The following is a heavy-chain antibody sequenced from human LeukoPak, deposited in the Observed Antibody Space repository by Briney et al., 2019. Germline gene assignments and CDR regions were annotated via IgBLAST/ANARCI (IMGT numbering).Heavy chain of an antibody. V-gene: IGHV3-21*01. Sequence: GGSLRLSCAASGFTFSSYSMNWVRQAPGKGLVWVSSISSSSSYIYYADSVKGRFTISRDNAKNSLYLQMNSLRAEDTAVYYCARDKVQGSEWGSNFGYWGQGTLVTVSS. D-gene: IGHD2-15*01. CDR3: ARDKVQGSEWGSNFGY. J-gene: IGHJ4*02. CDR1: GFTFSSYS. CDR2: ISSSSSYI.